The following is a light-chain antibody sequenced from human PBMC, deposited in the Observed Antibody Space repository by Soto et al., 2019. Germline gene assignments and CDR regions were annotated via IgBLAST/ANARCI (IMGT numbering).Light chain of an antibody. V-gene: IGKV3-20*01. CDR1: QSVSSSY. J-gene: IGKJ4*01. Sequence: EIVLTQSPGTLSLSPGERATLSCRASQSVSSSYLAWYQQIPGQAPRLLIYGASKRATGIPDRFSGSGSGTDFTLTSSRMEPEDFAVYYCQQYGSSPPLTFGGGTKVEIK. CDR3: QQYGSSPPLT. CDR2: GAS.